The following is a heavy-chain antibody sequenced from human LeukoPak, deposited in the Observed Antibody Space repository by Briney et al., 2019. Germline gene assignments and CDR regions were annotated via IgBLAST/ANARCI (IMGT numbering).Heavy chain of an antibody. J-gene: IGHJ4*02. CDR3: ARDSTLRHFDY. D-gene: IGHD5-12*01. CDR2: IWYDGSNK. Sequence: GGSLRLSCAASGFTFSSYGMHWVRQAPGKGLEWVAVIWYDGSNKYYADSVKGRFSISRDSSKKTLYLQMNSLRAEDTAVYYCARDSTLRHFDYWGQGTLVTVSS. CDR1: GFTFSSYG. V-gene: IGHV3-33*01.